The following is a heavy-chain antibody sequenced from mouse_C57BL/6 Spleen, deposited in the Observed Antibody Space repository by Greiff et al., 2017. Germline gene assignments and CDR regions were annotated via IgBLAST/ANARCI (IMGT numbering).Heavy chain of an antibody. CDR3: ARTVPCAMDY. V-gene: IGHV5-17*01. CDR2: ISSGSSTI. J-gene: IGHJ4*01. Sequence: EVKLMESGGGLVKPGGSLKFSCAASGFTFSDYGMHWVRQAPEKGLEWVAYISSGSSTIYYAATVKGRFTISRDNAKNTLFLQMTSLRSEDTAMYYCARTVPCAMDYWGQGTSVTVSS. CDR1: GFTFSDYG.